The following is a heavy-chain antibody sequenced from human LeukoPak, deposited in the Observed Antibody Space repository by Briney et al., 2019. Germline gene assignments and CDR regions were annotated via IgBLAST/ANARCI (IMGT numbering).Heavy chain of an antibody. V-gene: IGHV4-39*07. CDR2: IYYSGST. D-gene: IGHD3-22*01. CDR3: ASLWKGNYYDSSGYPPCPPFDP. CDR1: GGSLSSSSYY. Sequence: PSETLSLTCTVYGGSLSSSSYYWDWLRQPPGKGLEWIGRIYYSGSTYYNPSLKSRVTISVDTSKNQFSLKLSSVTAADTAVYYCASLWKGNYYDSSGYPPCPPFDPWGQGTLVTVSS. J-gene: IGHJ5*02.